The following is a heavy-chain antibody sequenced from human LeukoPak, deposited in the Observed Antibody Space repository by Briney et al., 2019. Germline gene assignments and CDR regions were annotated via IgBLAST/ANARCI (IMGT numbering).Heavy chain of an antibody. CDR1: GLNFDDSA. D-gene: IGHD6-13*01. J-gene: IGHJ4*02. V-gene: IGHV3-43*02. Sequence: GGSLRLSCVASGLNFDDSAMHWVRQAPGKGLEWVSLISADGGSTFSADSVKGRFSISRDNSKNSLYLHMNSLRVEDTALYFCAKDRYSSSWYTIDYWGQGTLVTVSS. CDR2: ISADGGST. CDR3: AKDRYSSSWYTIDY.